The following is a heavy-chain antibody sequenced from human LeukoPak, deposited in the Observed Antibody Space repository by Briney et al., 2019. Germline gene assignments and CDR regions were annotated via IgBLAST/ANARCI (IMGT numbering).Heavy chain of an antibody. Sequence: PGGSLRLSCAASGSTFSSSDMHWVRQAAGKGLEWVSAIGTTADTYYPGSVKGRFTISRENARSSLYLQMNNLRAGDTAVYYCARADKGGYYDYWGRGTLVTVSS. CDR3: ARADKGGYYDY. CDR1: GSTFSSSD. D-gene: IGHD2-15*01. V-gene: IGHV3-13*01. CDR2: IGTTADT. J-gene: IGHJ4*02.